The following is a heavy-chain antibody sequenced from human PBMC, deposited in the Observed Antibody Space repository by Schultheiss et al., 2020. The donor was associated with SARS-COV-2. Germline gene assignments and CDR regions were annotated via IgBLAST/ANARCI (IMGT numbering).Heavy chain of an antibody. CDR1: GGSISSGDYY. CDR2: IYYSGST. CDR3: AKFPLGNSYSGSSNFWLDP. J-gene: IGHJ5*02. V-gene: IGHV4-30-4*02. Sequence: SETLSLTCTVSGGSISSGDYYWSWIRQPPGKGLEWIGYIYYSGSTYYNPSLKSRVTISVDTSMNRFSLRLTSVTAADTAVYYCAKFPLGNSYSGSSNFWLDPWGQGTLVTVSS. D-gene: IGHD6-6*01.